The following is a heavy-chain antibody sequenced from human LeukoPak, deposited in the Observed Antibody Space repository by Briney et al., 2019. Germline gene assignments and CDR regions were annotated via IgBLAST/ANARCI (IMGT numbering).Heavy chain of an antibody. D-gene: IGHD6-19*01. J-gene: IGHJ4*02. V-gene: IGHV3-30*18. Sequence: PGGSLRLSCAASGFTFSSYDMHWVRQAPGKGLEWVAVISYDGSNKYYADSVKGRFTISRDNSKNTLYLQMNSLRAEDTAVYYCAKDRGSIAVAGIDYWGQGTLVTVSS. CDR2: ISYDGSNK. CDR3: AKDRGSIAVAGIDY. CDR1: GFTFSSYD.